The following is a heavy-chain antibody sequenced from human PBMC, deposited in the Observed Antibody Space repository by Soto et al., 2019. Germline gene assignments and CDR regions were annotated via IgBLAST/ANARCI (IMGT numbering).Heavy chain of an antibody. CDR3: AKDTDGYNVMYYFDY. CDR1: GFTFDDYA. CDR2: ISWNSGSI. Sequence: LRLSCAASGFTFDDYAMHWVRQAPGKGLEWVSGISWNSGSIGYADSVKGRFTISRDNAKNSLYLQMNSLRAEDTALYYCAKDTDGYNVMYYFDYWGQGTLVTVSS. J-gene: IGHJ4*02. D-gene: IGHD5-12*01. V-gene: IGHV3-9*01.